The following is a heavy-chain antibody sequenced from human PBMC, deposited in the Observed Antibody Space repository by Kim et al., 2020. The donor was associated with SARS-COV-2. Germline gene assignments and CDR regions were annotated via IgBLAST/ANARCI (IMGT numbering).Heavy chain of an antibody. Sequence: GGSLRLSCAASGFPFSGYWMHWVRQPPGKGLVWVSRINSDESDTSYADSVKGRFTISRDNAKNTLYLYMNSLRAEDTAVYYCASLRGGDSSRIDYWGQGTLVTVSS. CDR1: GFPFSGYW. V-gene: IGHV3-74*01. CDR3: ASLRGGDSSRIDY. J-gene: IGHJ4*02. D-gene: IGHD3-22*01. CDR2: INSDESDT.